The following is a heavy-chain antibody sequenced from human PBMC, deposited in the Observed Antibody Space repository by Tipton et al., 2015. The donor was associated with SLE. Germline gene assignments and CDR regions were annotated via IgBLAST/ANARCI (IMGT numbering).Heavy chain of an antibody. V-gene: IGHV1-46*01. D-gene: IGHD3-16*02. Sequence: LVQSGPEVKKPGASVKVSCKASGYTFTSYYMHWVRQAPGQGLEWMGIINPSGGSTSYAQKFQGRVTMTRDTSTSTVYMELSSLRSEDTAVYYCARGIMITFGGVIVIDAFDIWGQGTMVTVSS. CDR2: INPSGGST. CDR1: GYTFTSYY. CDR3: ARGIMITFGGVIVIDAFDI. J-gene: IGHJ3*02.